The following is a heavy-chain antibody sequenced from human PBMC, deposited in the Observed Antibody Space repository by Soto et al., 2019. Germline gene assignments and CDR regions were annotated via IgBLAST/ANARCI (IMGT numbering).Heavy chain of an antibody. CDR3: ARHRYGDYYYYYGMDV. V-gene: IGHV5-10-1*01. CDR1: GYSFTSYW. Sequence: PGESLKISCKGSGYSFTSYWISWVRQMPGKGLEWMGRIDPSDSYTNYSPSFQGHVTISADKSISTAYLQWSSLKASDTAMYYCARHRYGDYYYYYGMDVWGQGTTVTVSS. D-gene: IGHD4-17*01. CDR2: IDPSDSYT. J-gene: IGHJ6*02.